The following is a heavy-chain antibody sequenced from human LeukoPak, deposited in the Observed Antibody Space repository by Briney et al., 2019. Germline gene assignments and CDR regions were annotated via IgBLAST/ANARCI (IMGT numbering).Heavy chain of an antibody. V-gene: IGHV4-34*01. CDR1: GGSFSGYY. D-gene: IGHD6-13*01. CDR3: AREGIAAAGLGDY. CDR2: INHSGST. Sequence: RTSETLSLTCAVYGGSFSGYYWSWIRQPPGKGLEWIGEINHSGSTNYNPSLKSRVTISVDTSKNQFSLKLSSVTAADTAVYYCAREGIAAAGLGDYWGQGTLVTVSS. J-gene: IGHJ4*02.